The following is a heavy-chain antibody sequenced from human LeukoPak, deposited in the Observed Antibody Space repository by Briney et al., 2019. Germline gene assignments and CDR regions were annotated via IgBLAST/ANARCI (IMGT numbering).Heavy chain of an antibody. Sequence: RASVKVSCKASGYTFTSYGISWVRQAPGQGLEWMGWISAYNGNTNYAQKLQGRVTMTTDTSTSTAYMELRSLRSDDTAVYYCARDSTPWSAGYSPLGYWGQGTLVTVSS. J-gene: IGHJ4*02. V-gene: IGHV1-18*01. CDR2: ISAYNGNT. D-gene: IGHD6-13*01. CDR3: ARDSTPWSAGYSPLGY. CDR1: GYTFTSYG.